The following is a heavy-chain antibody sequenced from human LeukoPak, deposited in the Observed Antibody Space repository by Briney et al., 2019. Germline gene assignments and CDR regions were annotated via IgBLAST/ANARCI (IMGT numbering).Heavy chain of an antibody. V-gene: IGHV3-48*03. CDR2: IGSSGTTI. CDR1: GFTFTSYE. Sequence: PGGSLRLSCVVSGFTFTSYEMSWVRQAPGKGLEWISYIGSSGTTIYYADSVKGRFTISRDNAKNSLYLQMNSLRAEDTAVYYCARGQSRGTITKYYFDYWGQGTLVTVSS. D-gene: IGHD3-3*01. CDR3: ARGQSRGTITKYYFDY. J-gene: IGHJ4*02.